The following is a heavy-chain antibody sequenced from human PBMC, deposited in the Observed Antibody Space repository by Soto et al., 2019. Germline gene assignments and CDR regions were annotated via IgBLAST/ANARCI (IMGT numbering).Heavy chain of an antibody. V-gene: IGHV3-21*01. Sequence: EVQLVESGGGLVKPGGSLRLSCAASGFTFSSYSMNWVRQAPGKGLEWVSSISSSSSYIYYADSVKGRFTISRDNAKNSLYLQMNSLRAEDTAVYYCARDNVEYGSAPANYYYGMDVWGQGTTVTVSS. CDR3: ARDNVEYGSAPANYYYGMDV. CDR1: GFTFSSYS. CDR2: ISSSSSYI. D-gene: IGHD4-17*01. J-gene: IGHJ6*02.